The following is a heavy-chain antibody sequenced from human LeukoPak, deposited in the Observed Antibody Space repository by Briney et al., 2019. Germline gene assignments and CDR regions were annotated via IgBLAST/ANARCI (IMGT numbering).Heavy chain of an antibody. J-gene: IGHJ4*02. Sequence: GGSLRLSCTASGFTFGDYAMNWVRQAPGKGLEWVSSIRSSSSYIYYADSVKGRFTISRDNAKNSLYLQMNSLRAEDTAVYYCARVSYDILTGYSYIDYWGQGTLVTVSS. V-gene: IGHV3-21*01. CDR2: IRSSSSYI. D-gene: IGHD3-9*01. CDR3: ARVSYDILTGYSYIDY. CDR1: GFTFGDYA.